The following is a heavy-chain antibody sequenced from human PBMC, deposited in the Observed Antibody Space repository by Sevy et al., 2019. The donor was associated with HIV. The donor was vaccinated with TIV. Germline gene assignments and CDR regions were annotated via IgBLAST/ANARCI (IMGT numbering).Heavy chain of an antibody. CDR3: ARGGGIAAAGTGFYYYYDMDV. CDR2: ISSSGSTI. Sequence: GGSLRLSCAASGFTFISYEMNWVRQAPGKGLEWVSYISSSGSTIYYADSVKGRFTISRDNAKNSLYLQMNSLRAEDTAVYYCARGGGIAAAGTGFYYYYDMDVWGKGTTVTVSS. CDR1: GFTFISYE. D-gene: IGHD6-13*01. J-gene: IGHJ6*03. V-gene: IGHV3-48*03.